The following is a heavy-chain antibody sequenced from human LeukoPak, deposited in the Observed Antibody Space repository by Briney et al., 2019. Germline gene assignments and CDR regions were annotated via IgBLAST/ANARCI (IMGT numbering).Heavy chain of an antibody. CDR2: ISYDGSNK. D-gene: IGHD2-2*01. J-gene: IGHJ2*01. CDR1: GFTFSSYG. V-gene: IGHV3-30*03. Sequence: PGGSLRLSCAASGFTFSSYGMHWVRQAPGKGLEWVAVISYDGSNKYYADSVKGRFTISRDNSKNTLYLQMNSLRAEDTAVYYCAREQLPERYFDLWGRGTLVTVSS. CDR3: AREQLPERYFDL.